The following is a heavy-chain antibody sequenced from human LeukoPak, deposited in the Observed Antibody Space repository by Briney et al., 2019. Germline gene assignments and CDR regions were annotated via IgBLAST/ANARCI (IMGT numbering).Heavy chain of an antibody. CDR1: GGSISSYY. CDR2: IYYSGST. D-gene: IGHD3-9*01. CDR3: AREDYDILTGYPNWFDP. Sequence: SETLSLTCTVSGGSISSYYWSWIRQPPGKGLEWIGYIYYSGSTNYNPSLKSRVTISVETSKNQFSLKLSSVTAADTAVYYCAREDYDILTGYPNWFDPWGQGTLVTVSS. V-gene: IGHV4-59*01. J-gene: IGHJ5*02.